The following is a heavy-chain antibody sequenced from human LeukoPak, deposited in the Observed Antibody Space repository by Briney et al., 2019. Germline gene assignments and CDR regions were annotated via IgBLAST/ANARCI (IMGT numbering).Heavy chain of an antibody. CDR2: IYSGGST. V-gene: IGHV3-53*01. Sequence: GGSLRLSCAASGFTVSSNYMSWVRQAPGKGLEWVSVIYSGGSTYYADSVKGRFTISRDNSKNTLYLQMNSLRAEDTAVYYCARENWNYYYYYMDVWGKGTTVTVSS. CDR3: ARENWNYYYYYMDV. CDR1: GFTVSSNY. J-gene: IGHJ6*03. D-gene: IGHD1-1*01.